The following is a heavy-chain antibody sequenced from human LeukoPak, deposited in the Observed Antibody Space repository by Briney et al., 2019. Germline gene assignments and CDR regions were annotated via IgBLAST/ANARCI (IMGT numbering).Heavy chain of an antibody. Sequence: SETLSLTCTVSGGSISSYYWSWIRQPAGKGLEWIGRIYTSGSTNYNPSLKSRVTISVDKSKNQFSLKLSSVTAADTAVYYCARDLAGYYDSGAIYYFDYWGQGTLVTVSS. CDR2: IYTSGST. V-gene: IGHV4-4*07. CDR3: ARDLAGYYDSGAIYYFDY. D-gene: IGHD3-22*01. J-gene: IGHJ4*02. CDR1: GGSISSYY.